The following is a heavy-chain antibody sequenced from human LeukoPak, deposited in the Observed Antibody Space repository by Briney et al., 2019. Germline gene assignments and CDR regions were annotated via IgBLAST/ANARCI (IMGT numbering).Heavy chain of an antibody. D-gene: IGHD4-11*01. J-gene: IGHJ5*02. CDR2: INHSGST. V-gene: IGHV4-34*01. Sequence: SETLSLTCAVYGGSFSGYYWSWIRQPPGKWLEWLGEINHSGSTNYNPSLKSRVTISVDTSKNQFSLKLSSVTAADTAVYYCARGGNAIRFDYIARKWFDPWGQGTLVTVSS. CDR3: ARGGNAIRFDYIARKWFDP. CDR1: GGSFSGYY.